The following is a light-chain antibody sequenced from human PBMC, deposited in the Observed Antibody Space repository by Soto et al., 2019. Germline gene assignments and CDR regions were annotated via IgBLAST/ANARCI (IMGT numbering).Light chain of an antibody. CDR3: QPYHSYWP. CDR1: QVISSY. V-gene: IGKV1-9*01. J-gene: IGKJ5*01. Sequence: DVKLTQAPSFLSASAGDRVTITCRASQVISSYLAWYQQKPGRAPKLLIYAASTLQSGVPSRFSGSGSGTEFTLTISSLQTDDFSTYYCQPYHSYWPFGQGTRLEIK. CDR2: AAS.